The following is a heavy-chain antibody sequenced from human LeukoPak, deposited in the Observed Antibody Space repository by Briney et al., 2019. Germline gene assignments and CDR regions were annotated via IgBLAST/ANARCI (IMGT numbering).Heavy chain of an antibody. D-gene: IGHD2/OR15-2a*01. CDR2: INTDGSST. J-gene: IGHJ6*03. Sequence: GGSLRLSCAASGFTFSSYWMHWVRQAPGKGLVWVSRINTDGSSTSYADSVKGRFTISRDNAKNTLYLQMNSLRAEDTAVYYCASQQSFHYYYMDVWGKGTTVTVSS. V-gene: IGHV3-74*01. CDR3: ASQQSFHYYYMDV. CDR1: GFTFSSYW.